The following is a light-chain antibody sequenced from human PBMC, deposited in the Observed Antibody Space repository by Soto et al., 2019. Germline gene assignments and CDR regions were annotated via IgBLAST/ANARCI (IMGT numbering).Light chain of an antibody. CDR1: QSVSSSY. Sequence: EIVLTQSPGTLSLSPGERATLSCRASQSVSSSYLAWYQQKPGQAPRLLIYGASSRATGIPDRFSGSGSGTDFILTISRLEPEGYAVDYCQHDGRGVTFGGGTKVEIK. CDR3: QHDGRGVT. J-gene: IGKJ4*01. V-gene: IGKV3-20*01. CDR2: GAS.